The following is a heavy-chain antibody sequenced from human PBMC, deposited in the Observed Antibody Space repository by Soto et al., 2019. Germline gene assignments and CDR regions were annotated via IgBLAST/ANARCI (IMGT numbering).Heavy chain of an antibody. CDR3: AKDSSHGDYGGIAEYFQH. CDR2: ISGSGGST. V-gene: IGHV3-23*01. CDR1: GFTFSSYA. D-gene: IGHD4-17*01. J-gene: IGHJ1*01. Sequence: GGSLRLSCAASGFTFSSYAMSWVRQAPGKGLEWVSAISGSGGSTYYADSVKGRFTISRDNSKNTLYLQMNSLRAEDTAVYYCAKDSSHGDYGGIAEYFQHWGQGTLVTVSS.